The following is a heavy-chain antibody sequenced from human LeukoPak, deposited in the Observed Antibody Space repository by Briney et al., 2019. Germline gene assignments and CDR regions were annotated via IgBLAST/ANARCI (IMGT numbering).Heavy chain of an antibody. Sequence: ASVKVSCKASGYTFTSYYMHWVRQAPGQGLEWMGIINPSGGSTSYAQKFQGRVTMTRDMSTSTVYMELSSLRSEDTAVYYCARSTTNYNWSKVGAFDVWGQGTMVTVSS. D-gene: IGHD1-1*01. CDR3: ARSTTNYNWSKVGAFDV. V-gene: IGHV1-46*01. CDR2: INPSGGST. CDR1: GYTFTSYY. J-gene: IGHJ3*01.